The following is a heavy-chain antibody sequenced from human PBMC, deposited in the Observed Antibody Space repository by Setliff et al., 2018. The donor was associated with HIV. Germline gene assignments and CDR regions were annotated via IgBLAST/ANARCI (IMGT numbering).Heavy chain of an antibody. CDR1: GGSISCSSYY. J-gene: IGHJ4*01. V-gene: IGHV4-39*01. CDR3: ASHLPPYSGNFDY. CDR2: IYYSGNT. D-gene: IGHD1-26*01. Sequence: PSETLSLTCTVSGGSISCSSYYWGWIRQPPGKGLEWIGTIYYSGNTYYNPSLKSRVTISRDTSKNQISLKLSSVNAADTAVYYCASHLPPYSGNFDYWGHGTLVAVSS.